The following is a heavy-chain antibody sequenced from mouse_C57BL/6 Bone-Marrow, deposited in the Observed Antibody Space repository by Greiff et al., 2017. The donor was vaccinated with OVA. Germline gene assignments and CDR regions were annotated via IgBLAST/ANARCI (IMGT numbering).Heavy chain of an antibody. CDR1: GYTFTSYW. Sequence: QVQLQQPGAELVRPGSSVKLSCKASGYTFTSYWMHWVKQRPIQGLEWIGNIDPSDSETHYNQKFKDKATLTVDKSSSTAYMQLSSRTSEDAAVYYCARGLLSVRDFDVWGTGTTVTVSS. CDR3: ARGLLSVRDFDV. CDR2: IDPSDSET. D-gene: IGHD2-14*01. V-gene: IGHV1-52*01. J-gene: IGHJ1*03.